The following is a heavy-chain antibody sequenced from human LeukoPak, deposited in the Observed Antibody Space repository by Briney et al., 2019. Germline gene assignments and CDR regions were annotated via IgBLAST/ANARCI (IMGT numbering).Heavy chain of an antibody. CDR3: AHILWTVTSPFDY. V-gene: IGHV2-5*02. J-gene: IGHJ4*02. CDR2: IFGDDDK. Sequence: SGPTLVHPPPPLTLTFTFSGFSLSTRGVGMGWIRQPPVKALEWLGLIFGDDDKRYRPSLQSRLTITKDTSKNQVVLTLTNMDPVDTGTYYCAHILWTVTSPFDYWGQGTLVTVSS. D-gene: IGHD4-17*01. CDR1: GFSLSTRGVG.